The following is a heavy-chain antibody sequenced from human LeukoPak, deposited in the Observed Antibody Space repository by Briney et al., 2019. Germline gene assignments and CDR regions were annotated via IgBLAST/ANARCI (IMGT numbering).Heavy chain of an antibody. J-gene: IGHJ4*02. CDR3: ALRSGWYGR. D-gene: IGHD6-19*01. V-gene: IGHV4-39*01. CDR1: GXSISSSSYY. CDR2: IYYSGST. Sequence: PSETLSLTCTVSGXSISSSSYYWGWIRQPPGKGLEWIGSIYYSGSTYYNPSLKSRVTISVDTSKNQFSLKLSSVTAADTAVYYCALRSGWYGRWGQGTLVTVSS.